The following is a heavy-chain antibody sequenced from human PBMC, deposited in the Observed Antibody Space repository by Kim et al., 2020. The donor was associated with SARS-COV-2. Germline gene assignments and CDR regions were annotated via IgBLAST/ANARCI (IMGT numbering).Heavy chain of an antibody. D-gene: IGHD4-17*01. Sequence: QKFQGRVTMTRDTSISTAYMELSRLRSDDTAVYYCARSPDYGDYGWFDPWGQGTLVTVSS. J-gene: IGHJ5*02. CDR3: ARSPDYGDYGWFDP. V-gene: IGHV1-2*02.